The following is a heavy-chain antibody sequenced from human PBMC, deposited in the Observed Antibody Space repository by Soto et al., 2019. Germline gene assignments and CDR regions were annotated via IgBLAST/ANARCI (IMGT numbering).Heavy chain of an antibody. J-gene: IGHJ6*02. CDR3: ASLYYDYYYGMDV. CDR1: GGSISSSSYY. CDR2: IYYSGST. V-gene: IGHV4-39*01. Sequence: QLQLQESGPGLVKPSETLSLTCTVSGGSISSSSYYWGWIRQPPGKGLEWIGSIYYSGSTYYNPSLKRRVTRSVDTSKNQFSLKLSSVTAADTAVYYCASLYYDYYYGMDVWGQGTTVTVSS.